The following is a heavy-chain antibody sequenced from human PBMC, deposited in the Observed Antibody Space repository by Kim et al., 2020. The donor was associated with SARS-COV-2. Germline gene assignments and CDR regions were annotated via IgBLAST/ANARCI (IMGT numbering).Heavy chain of an antibody. CDR3: ASVRRQQLVLGYGMDV. J-gene: IGHJ6*02. CDR1: GGTFSSYA. Sequence: SVKVSCKASGGTFSSYAISWVRQAPGQGLEWMGGIIPIFGTANYAQKFQGRVTITADESTSTAYMELSSLRSEDTAVYYCASVRRQQLVLGYGMDVWGQGTTVTVSS. D-gene: IGHD6-13*01. V-gene: IGHV1-69*13. CDR2: IIPIFGTA.